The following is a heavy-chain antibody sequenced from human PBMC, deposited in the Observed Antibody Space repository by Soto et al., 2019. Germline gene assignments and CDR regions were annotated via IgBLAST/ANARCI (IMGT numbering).Heavy chain of an antibody. V-gene: IGHV1-3*04. CDR2: INTGNGNS. CDR3: ARNVDYFDP. CDR1: GYTFTRYA. J-gene: IGHJ5*02. Sequence: GASVKVSCKASGYTFTRYAMHWVRQAPGQGLEWMGWINTGNGNSHYPQKFQGRVTFTRETSATTAYMELTGLRPEDTAIYFCARNVDYFDPWGQGTLVTVSS. D-gene: IGHD4-17*01.